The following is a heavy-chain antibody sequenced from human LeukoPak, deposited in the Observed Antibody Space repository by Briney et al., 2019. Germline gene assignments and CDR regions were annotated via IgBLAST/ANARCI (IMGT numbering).Heavy chain of an antibody. J-gene: IGHJ4*02. CDR2: IGSDSNII. CDR3: ARGGDY. D-gene: IGHD3-16*01. V-gene: IGHV3-48*01. Sequence: GGSLRLSCAASGFTFSSYSMNWVRQAPGKGLEWVSYIGSDSNIIHYADSVKGRVTISRDNAKNSLYLQMNSLRAEDTAVYYCARGGDYWGQGTLVTVSS. CDR1: GFTFSSYS.